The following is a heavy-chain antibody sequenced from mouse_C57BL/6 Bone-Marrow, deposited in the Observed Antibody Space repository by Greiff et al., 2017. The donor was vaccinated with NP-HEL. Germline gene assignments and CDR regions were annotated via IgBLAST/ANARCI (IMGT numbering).Heavy chain of an antibody. J-gene: IGHJ4*01. CDR3: ARQNYGSSYAMDY. CDR2: ISNLAYSI. V-gene: IGHV5-15*01. D-gene: IGHD1-1*01. Sequence: EVKLMESGGGLVQPGGSLKLSCAASGFTFSDYGMAWVRQAPRKGPEWVAFISNLAYSIYYADTVTGRFTISRENAKNTLYLEMSRLRSEDTAMYYCARQNYGSSYAMDYWGQGTSVTVSS. CDR1: GFTFSDYG.